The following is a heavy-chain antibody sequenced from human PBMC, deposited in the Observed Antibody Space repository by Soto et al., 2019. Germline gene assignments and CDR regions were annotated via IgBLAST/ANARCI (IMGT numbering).Heavy chain of an antibody. V-gene: IGHV1-8*01. CDR3: ARVDTATPTWYFDP. CDR1: GYTFTSYD. CDR2: MNPNSGNT. J-gene: IGHJ4*02. Sequence: ASVKVSCKASGYTFTSYDINWVRQATGQGLEWMGWMNPNSGNTGYAQKFQGRVTMTRNTSISTAYMELSSLRAEDTAVYYCARVDTATPTWYFDPWGQGTLVTVSS. D-gene: IGHD5-18*01.